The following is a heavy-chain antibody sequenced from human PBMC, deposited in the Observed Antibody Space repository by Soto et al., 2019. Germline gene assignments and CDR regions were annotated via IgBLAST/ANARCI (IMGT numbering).Heavy chain of an antibody. CDR3: ENRDYYGSGSYYKYLAYFDY. CDR2: INPSGGST. CDR1: GYTFTSYY. D-gene: IGHD3-10*01. V-gene: IGHV1-46*01. J-gene: IGHJ4*02. Sequence: GASVKVSCKASGYTFTSYYMHWVRQAPGQGLEWMGKINPSGGSTSYAQKFQGRVTITVDTSKNQFSLKLSSVTAAKTDVNYCENRDYYGSGSYYKYLAYFDYWGQGTLVTVSS.